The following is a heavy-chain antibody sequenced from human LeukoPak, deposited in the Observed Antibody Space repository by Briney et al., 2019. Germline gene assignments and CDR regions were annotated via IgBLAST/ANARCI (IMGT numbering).Heavy chain of an antibody. CDR2: INPNSGNT. Sequence: SVTVSCKASGCTLTNYDINGVRQATRQGLECMGWINPNSGNTDYAQKFQGRVTMTRNTSISTAYLELSSLRSEDTAVYYCAXGLRAIFGVVIXYXXFDXXGQGXXVT. V-gene: IGHV1-8*01. CDR3: AXGLRAIFGVVIXYXXFDX. D-gene: IGHD3-3*01. J-gene: IGHJ5*02. CDR1: GCTLTNYD.